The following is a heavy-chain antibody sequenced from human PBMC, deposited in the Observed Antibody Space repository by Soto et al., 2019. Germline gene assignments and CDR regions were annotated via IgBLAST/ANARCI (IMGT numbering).Heavy chain of an antibody. Sequence: QVQLVQSGAEVKKPGASVKVSCKASGYTLTGYYMHWVRQAPGQGLEWMGWINPNSGGTNYAQKLQGGVTMTRDTSISTAYMELSRLRSDDTAVYYCARDRITIFGVVHYGMDVWGQGTTVTVSS. CDR1: GYTLTGYY. D-gene: IGHD3-3*01. J-gene: IGHJ6*02. CDR3: ARDRITIFGVVHYGMDV. CDR2: INPNSGGT. V-gene: IGHV1-2*02.